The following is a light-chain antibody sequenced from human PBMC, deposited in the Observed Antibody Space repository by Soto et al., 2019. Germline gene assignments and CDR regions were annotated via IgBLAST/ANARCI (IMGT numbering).Light chain of an antibody. V-gene: IGKV3-20*01. CDR3: QQYGRSPST. Sequence: EIVLTQSPGTLSLSPGERATLSCRASQSVRSSNLAWYQQKPGQAPRLLIYGASSRATGIPHRFSGSGSGTDFTLTISRLEPEDFAVYYCQQYGRSPSTFGQGTKVEIK. J-gene: IGKJ1*01. CDR1: QSVRSSN. CDR2: GAS.